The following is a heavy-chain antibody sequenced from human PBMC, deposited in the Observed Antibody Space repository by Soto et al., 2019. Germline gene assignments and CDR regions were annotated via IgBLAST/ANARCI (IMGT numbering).Heavy chain of an antibody. CDR2: ISHDGINK. CDR1: GFSFSSYA. D-gene: IGHD6-19*01. CDR3: ARDMYSSDYFVKGFEP. J-gene: IGHJ5*02. V-gene: IGHV3-30-3*01. Sequence: QVRLVESGGGVVQPGRSLRLSCTASGFSFSSYAMYWFRQPPGKGLEWVAVISHDGINKHYADSVKGRVTVSRDNSNHLLELQLNSLRGEDTAMYYCARDMYSSDYFVKGFEPWGQGTLVTVSS.